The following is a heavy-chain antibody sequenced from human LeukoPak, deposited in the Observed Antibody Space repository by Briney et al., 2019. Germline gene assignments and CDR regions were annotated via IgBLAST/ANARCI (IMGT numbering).Heavy chain of an antibody. CDR2: IYYSGST. CDR1: GGSISSYF. Sequence: SETLSLTCTVSGGSISSYFWSWIRQPPGKGLEWIGNIYYSGSTNYNPSLKSRVTISVDTSKNQFSLRLSSVTAADTAVYYCARGTTASYFDYWGQGTLVTVSS. D-gene: IGHD2/OR15-2a*01. J-gene: IGHJ4*02. CDR3: ARGTTASYFDY. V-gene: IGHV4-59*01.